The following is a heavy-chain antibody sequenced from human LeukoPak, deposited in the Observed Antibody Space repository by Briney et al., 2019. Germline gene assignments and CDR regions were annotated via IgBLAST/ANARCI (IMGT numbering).Heavy chain of an antibody. J-gene: IGHJ6*02. D-gene: IGHD3-3*01. V-gene: IGHV3-30-3*01. CDR3: ARRWDYDFWSGYYSYYYYYGMDV. Sequence: PPGGSLRLSCAASGFTFSSYAMHWVRQAPGKGLEWVAVISYDGSNKYYADSVKGRFTISRDNSKNTLYLQMNSLRAEDTAVYYCARRWDYDFWSGYYSYYYYYGMDVWGQGTTATVSS. CDR1: GFTFSSYA. CDR2: ISYDGSNK.